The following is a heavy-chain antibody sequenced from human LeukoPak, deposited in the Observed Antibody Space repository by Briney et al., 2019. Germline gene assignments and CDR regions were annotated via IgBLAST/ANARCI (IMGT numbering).Heavy chain of an antibody. V-gene: IGHV3-23*01. CDR1: GFTLSSYA. D-gene: IGHD6-19*01. Sequence: AGGSLRLSCAASGFTLSSYAMSWVRQAPGRGLEWVSVISGSGGTTYYAGSVKGRFTISKDNSKNTLYLQMNSLRAEDTAVYYCAKSLSGWMYRFDYWGQGTLVTVSS. CDR2: ISGSGGTT. CDR3: AKSLSGWMYRFDY. J-gene: IGHJ4*02.